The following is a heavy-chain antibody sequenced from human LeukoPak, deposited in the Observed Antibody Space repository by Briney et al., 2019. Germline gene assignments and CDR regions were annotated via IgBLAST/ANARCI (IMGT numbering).Heavy chain of an antibody. Sequence: ASVKVSCKASGYTFTSYGISWVRQAPGQGLEWMGWISAYNGNTNYAQKLQGRVTMTTDTSTSTAYMELSRLRSDDTAVYYCARDVSSTSSWWFDPWGQGTLVIVSS. J-gene: IGHJ5*02. V-gene: IGHV1-18*01. D-gene: IGHD2-2*01. CDR3: ARDVSSTSSWWFDP. CDR2: ISAYNGNT. CDR1: GYTFTSYG.